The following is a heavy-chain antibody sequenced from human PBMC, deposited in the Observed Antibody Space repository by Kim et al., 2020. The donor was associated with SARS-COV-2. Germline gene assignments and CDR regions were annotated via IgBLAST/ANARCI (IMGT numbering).Heavy chain of an antibody. J-gene: IGHJ4*02. Sequence: SETLSLTCTVSGGSISSYYWSWIRQPPGKGLEWIGYIYYSGSTNYNPSLKSRVTISVDTSKNQFSLKLSSVTAADTAVYYCASREAVAGPFDYWGQGTLVTVSS. CDR3: ASREAVAGPFDY. D-gene: IGHD6-19*01. CDR1: GGSISSYY. V-gene: IGHV4-59*01. CDR2: IYYSGST.